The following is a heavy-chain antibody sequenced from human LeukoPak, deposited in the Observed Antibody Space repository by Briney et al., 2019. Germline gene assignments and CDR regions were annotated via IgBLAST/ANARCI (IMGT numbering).Heavy chain of an antibody. CDR1: GFTFSSYG. Sequence: PGGSLRLSCAASGFTFSSYGMHWVRQAPGKGLEWVAVIWYDGSNKYYADSVKGRFTTSRDNSKNTLYLQMNSLRAEDTAVYYCARARGSGGSSWVYYFDYWGQGTLVTVSS. CDR2: IWYDGSNK. J-gene: IGHJ4*02. CDR3: ARARGSGGSSWVYYFDY. V-gene: IGHV3-33*01. D-gene: IGHD6-13*01.